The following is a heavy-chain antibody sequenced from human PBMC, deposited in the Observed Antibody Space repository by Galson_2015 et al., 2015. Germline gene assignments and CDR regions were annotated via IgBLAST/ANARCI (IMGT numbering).Heavy chain of an antibody. D-gene: IGHD2-2*01. CDR2: INHSGST. Sequence: SETLSLTCAVYGGSFSGYYWSWIRQPPGKGLEWIGEINHSGSTNYNPSLKSRVTISVDTSKNQFSLKLSSVTAADTAVYYCARRCRRSTSCYLGAFDIWGQGTMVTVSS. J-gene: IGHJ3*02. V-gene: IGHV4-34*01. CDR3: ARRCRRSTSCYLGAFDI. CDR1: GGSFSGYY.